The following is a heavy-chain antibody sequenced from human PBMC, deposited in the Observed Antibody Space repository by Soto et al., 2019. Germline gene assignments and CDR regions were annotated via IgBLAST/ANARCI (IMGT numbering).Heavy chain of an antibody. J-gene: IGHJ5*02. V-gene: IGHV3-53*01. CDR2: IYSGGST. CDR3: ARFGRIAAAGWFDP. D-gene: IGHD6-13*01. Sequence: GGSLRLSCAASGFTVSSNYMSWVRQAPGKGLEWVSVIYSGGSTYYADSVKGRFTISRDNSKNTLYLQMNSLRAEDTAVYYCARFGRIAAAGWFDPWGQGTLVTVSS. CDR1: GFTVSSNY.